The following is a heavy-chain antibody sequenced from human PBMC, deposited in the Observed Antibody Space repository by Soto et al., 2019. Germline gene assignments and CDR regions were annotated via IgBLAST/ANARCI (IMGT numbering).Heavy chain of an antibody. V-gene: IGHV4-30-2*01. D-gene: IGHD6-25*01. J-gene: IGHJ4*02. CDR2: VFRGGST. Sequence: QVHLRESASKLMQPAQTLSLTCAVSGGSITSGGFSWHWIRQPPGRGLVWIGYVFRGGSTNYNPSLQRRGGTTLDRSKNMFSLKVDSHTAADTAVYFCARGVRPAVSSGDTSDWGLDYWGQGARVTVAS. CDR3: ARGVRPAVSSGDTSDWGLDY. CDR1: GGSITSGGFS.